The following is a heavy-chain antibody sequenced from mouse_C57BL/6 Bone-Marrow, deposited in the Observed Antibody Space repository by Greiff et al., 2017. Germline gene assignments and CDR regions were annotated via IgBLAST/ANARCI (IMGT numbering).Heavy chain of an antibody. CDR3: ASNYSNYFDY. CDR2: INPYNGGT. J-gene: IGHJ2*01. CDR1: GYTFTDYY. Sequence: EVQLQQSGPVLVKPGASVKMSCKASGYTFTDYYMNWVKQSHGKSLEWIGVINPYNGGTSYNQKFKGKATLTVDTSSSTAYMELNSLTSEDSAVYYCASNYSNYFDYWGQGTTLTVSS. D-gene: IGHD2-5*01. V-gene: IGHV1-19*01.